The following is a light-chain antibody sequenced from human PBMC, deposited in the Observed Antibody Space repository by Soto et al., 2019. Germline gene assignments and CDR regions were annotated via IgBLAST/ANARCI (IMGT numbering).Light chain of an antibody. J-gene: IGKJ4*01. CDR3: QQYDNYPLT. CDR2: DAS. CDR1: QSVRSW. V-gene: IGKV1-5*01. Sequence: DIRIPQSPPTLSASVGDRVTMPCRASQSVRSWLAWYQQKPGTAPKLLIFDASRLESGVPSRFSGSASGTEFTLTISSLQPDDFATYYCQQYDNYPLTFGGGTKVDVK.